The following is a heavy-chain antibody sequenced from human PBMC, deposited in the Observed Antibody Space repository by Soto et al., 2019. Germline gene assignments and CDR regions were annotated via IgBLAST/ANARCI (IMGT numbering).Heavy chain of an antibody. Sequence: QLQLQESGPGLLKPSETLSLTCTVSGGSISSSDFYWGWPRQPPGKGLDFIGSMYYSGTTYYNPSLKNRITISVDTSKNQFSLKLISVTAADSAVYYCAVVDSTGNWFDPWGQGALVTVSS. CDR2: MYYSGTT. CDR3: AVVDSTGNWFDP. V-gene: IGHV4-39*01. D-gene: IGHD3-22*01. J-gene: IGHJ5*02. CDR1: GGSISSSDFY.